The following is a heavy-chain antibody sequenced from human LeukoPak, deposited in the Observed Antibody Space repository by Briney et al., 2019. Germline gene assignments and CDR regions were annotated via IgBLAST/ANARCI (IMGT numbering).Heavy chain of an antibody. J-gene: IGHJ3*02. D-gene: IGHD4-17*01. CDR1: GYTFTSYD. CDR3: ARVPPVEYGDYVGRAFDI. CDR2: MNPNSGNT. V-gene: IGHV1-8*03. Sequence: GASVKVSCKASGYTFTSYDINWVRQATGQGLEWMGWMNPNSGNTGYAQKFQGRVTITRNTSISTAYMELSSLISEDTAVYYCARVPPVEYGDYVGRAFDIWGQGTMVTVSS.